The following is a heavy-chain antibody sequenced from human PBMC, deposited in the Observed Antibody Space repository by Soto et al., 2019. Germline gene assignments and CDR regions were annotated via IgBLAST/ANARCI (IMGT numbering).Heavy chain of an antibody. CDR2: ISGSGGST. J-gene: IGHJ4*02. D-gene: IGHD5-18*01. CDR1: GFTFSSYA. Sequence: GVSLRLSCSASGFTFSSYAMSLVRQASGKWLEWVSAISGSGGSTYYADSVQGRFTISRDNSKNTLYLQMNSVRAEDTEVYYCAKRREQLSQSFDYWGQGTLVTVSS. CDR3: AKRREQLSQSFDY. V-gene: IGHV3-23*01.